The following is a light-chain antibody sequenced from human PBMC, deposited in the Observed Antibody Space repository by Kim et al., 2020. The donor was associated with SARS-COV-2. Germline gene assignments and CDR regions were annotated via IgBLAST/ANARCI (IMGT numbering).Light chain of an antibody. Sequence: ASVGDRVTITCRASQDINNRLAWYQQRPGRVPKLLIDGASNLQSGVPSRFSGSGSGTDFTLTIWNLQPEDFATYYCQQANNFPWTFGQGTKVDIK. CDR2: GAS. V-gene: IGKV1-12*01. J-gene: IGKJ1*01. CDR3: QQANNFPWT. CDR1: QDINNR.